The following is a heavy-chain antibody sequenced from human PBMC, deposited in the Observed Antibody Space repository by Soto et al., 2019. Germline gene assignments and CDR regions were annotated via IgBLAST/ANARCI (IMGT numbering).Heavy chain of an antibody. V-gene: IGHV1-69*12. CDR3: ARGRMTTVTKALSHYYYYGMDV. CDR2: IIPIFGTA. Sequence: QVQLVQSGAEVKKPGSSVMVSCKASGGTFSSYAISWVRQAPGQGLEWMGGIIPIFGTANYAQKFQGRVTITADESTSTAYMELSSLRSEDTAVYYCARGRMTTVTKALSHYYYYGMDVWGQGTTVTVSS. CDR1: GGTFSSYA. J-gene: IGHJ6*02. D-gene: IGHD4-17*01.